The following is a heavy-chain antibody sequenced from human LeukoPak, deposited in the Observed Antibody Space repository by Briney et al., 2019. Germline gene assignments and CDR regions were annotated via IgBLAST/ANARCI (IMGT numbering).Heavy chain of an antibody. CDR2: VYYSGTT. D-gene: IGHD6-19*01. Sequence: SQTLSLTCTVSGGSMNNYYWTWIRQAPQMGLEWIGYVYYSGTTNYNPSLKSRVSISVDTSKNQFSLKLNSVTAADTAVYYCARDPGLAVAGPAADDWFDPWGQGTLVTVSS. V-gene: IGHV4-59*12. J-gene: IGHJ5*02. CDR1: GGSMNNYY. CDR3: ARDPGLAVAGPAADDWFDP.